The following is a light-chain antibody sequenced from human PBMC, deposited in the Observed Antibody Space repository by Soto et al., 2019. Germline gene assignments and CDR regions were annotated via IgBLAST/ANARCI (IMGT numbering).Light chain of an antibody. CDR2: EVS. CDR1: SSDVGSYNY. J-gene: IGLJ3*02. CDR3: SSYTSSSTV. V-gene: IGLV2-14*01. Sequence: HSALTQPASVSGSPGQSSTISFTGTSSDVGSYNYVSWYQQHPGKAPKLMIYEVSNRPSGVSNRFSGSKSGNTASLTISGLQAEDEADYSCSSYTSSSTVFGGGTELTVL.